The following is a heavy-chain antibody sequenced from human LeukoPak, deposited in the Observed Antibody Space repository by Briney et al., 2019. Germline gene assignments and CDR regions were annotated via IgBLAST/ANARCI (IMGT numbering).Heavy chain of an antibody. CDR3: ARDRRGYGYGYHY. CDR1: GGTFSSYA. CDR2: IIPILGIA. V-gene: IGHV1-69*04. D-gene: IGHD5-18*01. Sequence: GASVKVSCKASGGTFSSYAISWVRQAPGQGLEWMGRIIPILGIANYAQKFQGRVTITADKSTSTAYMELSSLRSEDTAVYYCARDRRGYGYGYHYWGQGTLVTVSS. J-gene: IGHJ4*02.